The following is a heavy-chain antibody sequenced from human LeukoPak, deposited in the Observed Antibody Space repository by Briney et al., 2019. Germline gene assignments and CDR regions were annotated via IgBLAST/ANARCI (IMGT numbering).Heavy chain of an antibody. J-gene: IGHJ3*02. CDR1: GFTFSSYA. Sequence: PGGSLRLSCAASGFTFSSYAMHWVRQAPGKGLEWVAVISYDGSNKYYADSVKGRFTISRDNSKDTLYLQMNSLRSEDTAVYYCARVVCITIFGVVICEDAFDIWGQGTMVTVSS. CDR3: ARVVCITIFGVVICEDAFDI. D-gene: IGHD3-3*01. CDR2: ISYDGSNK. V-gene: IGHV3-30*04.